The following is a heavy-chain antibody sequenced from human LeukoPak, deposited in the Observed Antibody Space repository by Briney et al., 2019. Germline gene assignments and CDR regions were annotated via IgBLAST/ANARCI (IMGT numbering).Heavy chain of an antibody. D-gene: IGHD2-2*02. CDR2: ICYSGST. CDR1: GGSISSSSYY. Sequence: PSETLSLTCTVSGGSISSSSYYWGWIRQPPGKGLEWIGSICYSGSTYYNPSLKSRVTISVDTSKNQFSLKLSSVTAADTAVYYCARAPDEYCSSTSCYTGFDYWGQGTLVTVSS. V-gene: IGHV4-39*01. CDR3: ARAPDEYCSSTSCYTGFDY. J-gene: IGHJ4*02.